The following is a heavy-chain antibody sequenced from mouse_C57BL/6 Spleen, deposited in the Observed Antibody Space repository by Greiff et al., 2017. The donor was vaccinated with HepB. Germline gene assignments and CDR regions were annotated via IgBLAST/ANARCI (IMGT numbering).Heavy chain of an antibody. V-gene: IGHV2-5*01. D-gene: IGHD1-1*01. Sequence: QVQLKESGPGLVQPSQSLSITCTVSGFSLTSYGVHWVRQSPGKGLEWLGVIWRGGSTDYNAAFMSRLSITKDNSKSQVFFKMNSLQADDTAIYYCAKMGYYGTRYFDVWGTGTTVTVSS. CDR2: IWRGGST. J-gene: IGHJ1*03. CDR3: AKMGYYGTRYFDV. CDR1: GFSLTSYG.